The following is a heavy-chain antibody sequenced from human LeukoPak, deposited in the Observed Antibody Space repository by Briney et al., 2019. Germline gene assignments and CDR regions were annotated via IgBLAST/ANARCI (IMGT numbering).Heavy chain of an antibody. Sequence: GRSLRLSCAASGFTFSSYSMNWVRQAPGKGLEWVSSISSSSSYIYYADSVKGRFTISRDNAKNSLYLQMNSLRAEDTAVYYCARSPAYYYDSSGYYRDYWGQGTLVTVSS. CDR3: ARSPAYYYDSSGYYRDY. J-gene: IGHJ4*02. V-gene: IGHV3-21*01. D-gene: IGHD3-22*01. CDR1: GFTFSSYS. CDR2: ISSSSSYI.